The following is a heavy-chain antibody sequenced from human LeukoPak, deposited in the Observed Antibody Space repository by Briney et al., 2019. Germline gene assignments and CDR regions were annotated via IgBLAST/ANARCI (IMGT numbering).Heavy chain of an antibody. D-gene: IGHD6-13*01. CDR3: AKVEDSSSWSYFDY. CDR2: IWYGGSNK. J-gene: IGHJ4*02. Sequence: GGSLRLSCAASGFTFSSYGMHWVRQAPGKGLEWVAVIWYGGSNKYYADSVKGRFTISRDNSKNTLYLQMNSLRAEDTAVYYCAKVEDSSSWSYFDYWGQGTLVTVSS. V-gene: IGHV3-30*02. CDR1: GFTFSSYG.